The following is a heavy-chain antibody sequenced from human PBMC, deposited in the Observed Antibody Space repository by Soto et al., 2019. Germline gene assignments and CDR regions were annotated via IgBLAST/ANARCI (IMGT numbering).Heavy chain of an antibody. CDR1: GGSISGNY. Sequence: NPSETLSLTCTVSGGSISGNYWTWMRQPPGKGLEWVGYMYYTGSTSYNPSLKSRVTISLDASMNQFSLRLSSVTAADTAVYYCAKLMDGDYGGNAVDYWGQGTLVTVSS. D-gene: IGHD4-17*01. CDR2: MYYTGST. J-gene: IGHJ4*02. CDR3: AKLMDGDYGGNAVDY. V-gene: IGHV4-59*01.